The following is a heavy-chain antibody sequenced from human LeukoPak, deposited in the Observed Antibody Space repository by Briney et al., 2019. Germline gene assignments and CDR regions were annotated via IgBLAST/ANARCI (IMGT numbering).Heavy chain of an antibody. CDR3: ARRRNYYDSSGYREYDAFDI. Sequence: SETLSLTCAVYGGSFSGYYWSWIRQPPGKGLEWIGEINHSGSTNYNPSLKSRVTISVDTSKNQFSLKLSSVTAADTAVCYCARRRNYYDSSGYREYDAFDIWGQGTMVTVSS. D-gene: IGHD3-22*01. V-gene: IGHV4-34*01. CDR2: INHSGST. CDR1: GGSFSGYY. J-gene: IGHJ3*02.